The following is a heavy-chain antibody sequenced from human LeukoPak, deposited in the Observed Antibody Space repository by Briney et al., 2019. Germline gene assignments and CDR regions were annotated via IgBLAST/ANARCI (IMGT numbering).Heavy chain of an antibody. D-gene: IGHD3-3*01. Sequence: PSETLSLTCSVSGASLTRPTYYQWSWIRQPPGKGLELIGSLFSTGSATLNPSLKSRVTMSLDTSKSQFSLKLSSVTAEDSAVYYCARFKSGGFSYFDSWGQGTLVAVPS. CDR3: ARFKSGGFSYFDS. V-gene: IGHV4-61*01. J-gene: IGHJ4*02. CDR2: LFSTGSA. CDR1: GASLTRPTYY.